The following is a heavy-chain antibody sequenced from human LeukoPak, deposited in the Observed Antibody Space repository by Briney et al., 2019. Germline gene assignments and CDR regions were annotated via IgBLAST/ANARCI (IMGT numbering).Heavy chain of an antibody. D-gene: IGHD1-26*01. CDR2: ISGSGGST. V-gene: IGHV3-23*01. J-gene: IGHJ4*02. CDR3: AKDEATELMNRIGFDY. Sequence: PGGSLRLSCAASGFTFSSYAMSWVRQAPGKGLEWVSAISGSGGSTYCADSVKGRFTISRDNSKNTLYLQMNSLRAEDTAVYYCAKDEATELMNRIGFDYWGQGTLVTVSS. CDR1: GFTFSSYA.